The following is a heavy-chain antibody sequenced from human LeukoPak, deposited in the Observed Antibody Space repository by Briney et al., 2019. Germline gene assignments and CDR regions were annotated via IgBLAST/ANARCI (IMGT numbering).Heavy chain of an antibody. CDR2: IYYSGST. CDR3: ARGLRYFDWLLSASWFDP. J-gene: IGHJ5*02. CDR1: GGSISSGDYY. V-gene: IGHV4-30-4*01. D-gene: IGHD3-9*01. Sequence: PSETLSLTCTDSGGSISSGDYYWSWIRQPPGKGLEWIGYIYYSGSTYYNPSLKSRVTISVDTSKNQFSLKLSSVTAADTAVYYCARGLRYFDWLLSASWFDPWGQGTLVTVSS.